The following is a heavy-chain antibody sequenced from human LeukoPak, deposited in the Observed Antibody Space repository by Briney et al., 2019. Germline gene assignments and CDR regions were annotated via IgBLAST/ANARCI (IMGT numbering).Heavy chain of an antibody. CDR1: GYTFTSYD. D-gene: IGHD3-22*01. V-gene: IGHV1-2*02. J-gene: IGHJ5*02. CDR2: INPNSGGT. CDR3: ARDVRITMIVPQGGWFDP. Sequence: GSSVKVSCKASGYTFTSYDINWVRQAPGQGLEWMGWINPNSGGTNYAQKFQGRVTMTRDTSISTAYMELSRLRSDDTAVYYCARDVRITMIVPQGGWFDPWGQGTLVTVSS.